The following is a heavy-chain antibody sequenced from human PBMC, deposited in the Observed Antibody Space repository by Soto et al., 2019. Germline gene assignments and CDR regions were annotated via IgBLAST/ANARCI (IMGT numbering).Heavy chain of an antibody. CDR2: IYYSGST. J-gene: IGHJ6*02. V-gene: IGHV4-59*01. CDR1: GVSISSYY. Sequence: SETLSLTCTVSGVSISSYYWSWIRHPPGKGLEWIGYIYYSGSTNYNPSLKSRVTISVDTSKNQFSLKLSSVTAADTAVYYCARLSYGGIKYYYYYYGMDVWGQGTTVTVSS. D-gene: IGHD4-17*01. CDR3: ARLSYGGIKYYYYYYGMDV.